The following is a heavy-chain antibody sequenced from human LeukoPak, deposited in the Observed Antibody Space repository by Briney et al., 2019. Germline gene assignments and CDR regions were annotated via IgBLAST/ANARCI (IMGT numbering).Heavy chain of an antibody. CDR3: AKDHYWSIDY. CDR1: GFTFSSYW. V-gene: IGHV3-74*01. Sequence: GGSLRLSCTASGFTFSSYWMHWVRQAPGQGLVWVSRIKGDGISTNYADSVKGRFTISRDIAKNTLYLQMNSLRAEDTGVYYCAKDHYWSIDYWGRGTLVTVSS. J-gene: IGHJ4*02. D-gene: IGHD3-3*01. CDR2: IKGDGIST.